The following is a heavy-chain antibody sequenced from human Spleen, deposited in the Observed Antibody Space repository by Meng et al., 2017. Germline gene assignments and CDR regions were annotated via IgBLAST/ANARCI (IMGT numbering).Heavy chain of an antibody. Sequence: LRLSCTVSDGSVISNTYYWAWLRQPPGKSPEWIGNIYYRGDTYYNPSLKSRVIVPVDTSRNQFSLKLNSVTAADTAVYYCASAKAGLGIDYWGQGTLVTVSS. D-gene: IGHD1-14*01. J-gene: IGHJ4*02. CDR2: IYYRGDT. V-gene: IGHV4-39*07. CDR1: DGSVISNTYY. CDR3: ASAKAGLGIDY.